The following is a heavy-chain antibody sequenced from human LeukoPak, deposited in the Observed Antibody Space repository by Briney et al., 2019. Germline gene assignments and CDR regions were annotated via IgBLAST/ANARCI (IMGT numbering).Heavy chain of an antibody. V-gene: IGHV1-2*02. CDR2: INPNSGGT. D-gene: IGHD3-10*01. Sequence: GSVKVSCKASGYTFTSYGISWVRQAPGQGLEWMGWINPNSGGTNYAQKFQGRVTMTRDTSISTAYMELSRLRSDDTAVYYCARPYYYGSGSLFNPPFDYWGQGTLVTVSS. CDR1: GYTFTSYG. J-gene: IGHJ4*02. CDR3: ARPYYYGSGSLFNPPFDY.